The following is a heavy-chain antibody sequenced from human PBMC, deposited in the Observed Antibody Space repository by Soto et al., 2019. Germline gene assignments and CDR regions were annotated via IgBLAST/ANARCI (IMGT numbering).Heavy chain of an antibody. V-gene: IGHV2-5*02. J-gene: IGHJ4*02. CDR2: IYWDDDK. CDR1: GFSLSTSGVG. CDR3: APYRTEGGYSSGWDLRPFDY. Sequence: QITLKESGPTLVKPTQTLTLTCTFSGFSLSTSGVGVGWIRQPPGKALEWLALIYWDDDKRYSPSLKSRLTITQDPSKNQVVLTMTNMDPVDTATYYCAPYRTEGGYSSGWDLRPFDYWGQGTLVTISS. D-gene: IGHD6-19*01.